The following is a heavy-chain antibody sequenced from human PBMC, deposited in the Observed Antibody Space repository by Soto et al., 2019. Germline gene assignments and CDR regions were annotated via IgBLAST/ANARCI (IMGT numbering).Heavy chain of an antibody. CDR1: GGSIGSYH. D-gene: IGHD1-26*01. J-gene: IGHJ4*02. CDR3: ARHSGVSGTLSYYFDH. V-gene: IGHV4-59*08. CDR2: IHYSGIT. Sequence: SETLSLTCTVSGGSIGSYHWSWIRQPPGKGLERIGYIHYSGITNYNPSLKSRVTISVDTSKNQFSLKLSSVTAADTAVYYCARHSGVSGTLSYYFDHWGQGTLVTVSS.